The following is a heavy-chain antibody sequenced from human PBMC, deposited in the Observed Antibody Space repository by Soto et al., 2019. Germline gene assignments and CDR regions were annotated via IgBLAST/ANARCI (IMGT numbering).Heavy chain of an antibody. CDR2: FDPEDGET. Sequence: QVQLVQSGAEVKKPGASVKVSCKVSGYTLTELSMHWVRQAPGKGLEWMGGFDPEDGETIYAQKYQGRVTMTEDTSTDTAYMELSSLRSEDTAVYYCATGRACSSTSCYSYYYYYMDVWGKGTTVTVSS. CDR3: ATGRACSSTSCYSYYYYYMDV. J-gene: IGHJ6*03. D-gene: IGHD2-2*01. CDR1: GYTLTELS. V-gene: IGHV1-24*01.